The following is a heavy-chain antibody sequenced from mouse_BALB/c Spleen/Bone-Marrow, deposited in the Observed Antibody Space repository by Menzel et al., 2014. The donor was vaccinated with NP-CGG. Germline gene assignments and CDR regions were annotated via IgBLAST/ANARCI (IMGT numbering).Heavy chain of an antibody. CDR1: GFLLTSYG. CDR3: ARNSRGYGNSFAY. D-gene: IGHD2-10*02. V-gene: IGHV2-2*02. CDR2: IWSGGST. Sequence: QVQLKQSGPGLVQPSQSLSITCTVSGFLLTSYGVHWVRQSPGKGLEWLGVIWSGGSTDYNAAFISRLSISKDNSKSQVFFEMSSLQANDTAIYYCARNSRGYGNSFAYWGQGTLVTVSA. J-gene: IGHJ3*01.